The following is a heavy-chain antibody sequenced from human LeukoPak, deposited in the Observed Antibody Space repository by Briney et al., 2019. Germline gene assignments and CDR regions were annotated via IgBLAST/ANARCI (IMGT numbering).Heavy chain of an antibody. CDR2: ISAYNGNT. CDR1: GGTFSSYA. J-gene: IGHJ4*02. V-gene: IGHV1-18*01. Sequence: ASVKVSCKASGGTFSSYAISWVRQAPGQGLEWMGWISAYNGNTNYAQKLQGRVTMTTDTSTSTAYMELRSLRSDDTAVYYCARNARYYDSSGYYPYWGQGTLVTVSS. D-gene: IGHD3-22*01. CDR3: ARNARYYDSSGYYPY.